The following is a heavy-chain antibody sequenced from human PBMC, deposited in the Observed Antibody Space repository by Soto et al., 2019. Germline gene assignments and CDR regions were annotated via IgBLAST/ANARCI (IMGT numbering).Heavy chain of an antibody. J-gene: IGHJ4*02. CDR3: TRAGCSGGSCLNYFDY. CDR1: GGTFSSYA. D-gene: IGHD2-15*01. Sequence: GASVKVSCKASGGTFSSYAISWVRQAPGQGLEWMGGIIPIFGTANYAQKFQGRVTITADESTSTAYMELSSLRSEDTAVYYCTRAGCSGGSCLNYFDYWGQGTLVTVSS. CDR2: IIPIFGTA. V-gene: IGHV1-69*13.